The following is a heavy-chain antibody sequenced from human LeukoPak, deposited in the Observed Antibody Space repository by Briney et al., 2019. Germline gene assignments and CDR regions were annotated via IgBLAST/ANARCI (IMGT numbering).Heavy chain of an antibody. CDR3: ARGGSSSRYYYYYMDV. Sequence: SETPSLTCAVYGGSFSGYYWSWIRQPPGKGLEWIGEINHSGSTNYNPSLKSRVTISVDTSKNQFSLKLSSVTAADTAVYYCARGGSSSRYYYYYMDVWGKGTTVTVSS. CDR1: GGSFSGYY. CDR2: INHSGST. J-gene: IGHJ6*03. V-gene: IGHV4-34*01. D-gene: IGHD6-6*01.